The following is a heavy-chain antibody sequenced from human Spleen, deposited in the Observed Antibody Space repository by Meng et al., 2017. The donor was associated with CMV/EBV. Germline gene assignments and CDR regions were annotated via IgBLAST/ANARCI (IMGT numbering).Heavy chain of an antibody. D-gene: IGHD2-2*01. CDR2: IYDSGST. CDR1: GGSVSRGSYY. V-gene: IGHV4-61*01. Sequence: CTVAGGSVSRGSYYWSWSRQPPGKGLEWIGYIYDSGSTNDNPSLKSRVTISVDTSKNQCSLKLSSVTAADTAVYYCARDAGVVRGFDYWGQGTLVTVSS. CDR3: ARDAGVVRGFDY. J-gene: IGHJ4*02.